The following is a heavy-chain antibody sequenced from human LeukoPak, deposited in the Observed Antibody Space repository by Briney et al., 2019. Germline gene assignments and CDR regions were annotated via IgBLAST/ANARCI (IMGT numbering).Heavy chain of an antibody. D-gene: IGHD3-3*01. V-gene: IGHV3-30-3*01. J-gene: IGHJ3*01. CDR2: ISYDGSNK. CDR3: AREGAITIFGVVRGPDAFYV. CDR1: GFTFSSYA. Sequence: GGSLRLSCAASGFTFSSYAMHWVRQAPGKGLEWVAVISYDGSNKYYADSVKGRFTISRDNSKNTLYLKMNTLRAEDTAVYYCAREGAITIFGVVRGPDAFYVWGQGTMVTVSS.